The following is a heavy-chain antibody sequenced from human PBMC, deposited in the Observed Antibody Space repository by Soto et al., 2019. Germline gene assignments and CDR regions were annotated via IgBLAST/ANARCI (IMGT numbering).Heavy chain of an antibody. V-gene: IGHV1-69*13. CDR3: ARDAHVDIVATWYYFDY. CDR1: GGTFSSYA. CDR2: IIPIFGTA. D-gene: IGHD5-12*01. Sequence: ASVKVSCKASGGTFSSYAISWVRQAPGQGLEWMGGIIPIFGTANYAQKFQGRVTITADESTSTAYMELSSLRSEDTAVYYCARDAHVDIVATWYYFDYWGQGTLVTVSS. J-gene: IGHJ4*02.